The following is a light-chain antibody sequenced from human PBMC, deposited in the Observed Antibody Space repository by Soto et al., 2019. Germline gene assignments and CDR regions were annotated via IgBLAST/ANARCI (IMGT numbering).Light chain of an antibody. V-gene: IGKV3-20*01. CDR2: GAS. CDR1: QTVSGGY. Sequence: VLTQSPGTLSLSVGQRATLSCRASQTVSGGYLAWYQQKSGQAPRLLIYGASSRATDIPDRFSGSGSGTDFTLTISSLQPEDFATYYCQQSYSTPRTFGQGTKVDIK. CDR3: QQSYSTPRT. J-gene: IGKJ1*01.